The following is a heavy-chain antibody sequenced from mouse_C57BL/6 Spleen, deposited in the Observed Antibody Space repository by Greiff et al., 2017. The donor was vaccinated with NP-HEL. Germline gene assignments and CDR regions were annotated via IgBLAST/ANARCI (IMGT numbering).Heavy chain of an antibody. V-gene: IGHV1-64*01. J-gene: IGHJ4*01. CDR1: GYTFTSYW. CDR3: ARAPSGTDYAMDY. D-gene: IGHD3-3*01. CDR2: IHPNSGST. Sequence: QVQLQQPGAELVKPGASVKLSCKASGYTFTSYWMHWVKQRPGQGLEWIGMIHPNSGSTNYNEKFKGKATFTADTSSNTAYMQLSSLTTEDSAIYYCARAPSGTDYAMDYWGQGTSVTVSS.